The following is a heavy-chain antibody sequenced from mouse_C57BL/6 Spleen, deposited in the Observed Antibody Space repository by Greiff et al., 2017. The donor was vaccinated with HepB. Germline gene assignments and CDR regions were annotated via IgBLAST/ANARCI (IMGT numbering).Heavy chain of an antibody. CDR1: GYSFTSYY. V-gene: IGHV1-66*01. CDR3: ARSYGREGYYFDY. D-gene: IGHD1-1*01. Sequence: VQLKQSGPELVKPGASVKISCKASGYSFTSYYIHWVKQRPGQGLEWIGWIYPGSGNTKYNEKFKGKATLTADTSSSTAYMQLSSLTSEDSAVYYCARSYGREGYYFDYWGQGTTLTVSS. CDR2: IYPGSGNT. J-gene: IGHJ2*01.